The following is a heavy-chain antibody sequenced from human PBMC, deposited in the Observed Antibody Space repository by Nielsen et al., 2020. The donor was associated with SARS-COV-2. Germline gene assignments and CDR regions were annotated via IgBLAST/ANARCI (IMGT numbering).Heavy chain of an antibody. D-gene: IGHD2-2*02. V-gene: IGHV1-2*04. CDR3: ARAYCDSTTCYRHAFDI. Sequence: ASVQVSCKASGYTFTGYYMHWVRQAPGQGLEWMGWINPNSGGTNYAQKFQGWVTMTRDTSISTAYMELSSLRSEDSAVYFCARAYCDSTTCYRHAFDIWGQGTLVTVSS. CDR2: INPNSGGT. CDR1: GYTFTGYY. J-gene: IGHJ3*02.